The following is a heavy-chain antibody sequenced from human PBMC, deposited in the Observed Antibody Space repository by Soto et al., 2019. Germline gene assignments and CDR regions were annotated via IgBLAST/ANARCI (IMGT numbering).Heavy chain of an antibody. D-gene: IGHD3-3*01. CDR1: GGSISSGGYY. CDR2: IYYSGST. Sequence: TLSLTCTVSGGSISSGGYYWSWIRQHPGKGLEWIGYIYYSGSTYYNPSLKSRVTISVDTSKNQFSLKLSSVTAADTAVYCCASVPFGVVINGAFDIWGQGTMVTVSS. J-gene: IGHJ3*02. CDR3: ASVPFGVVINGAFDI. V-gene: IGHV4-31*03.